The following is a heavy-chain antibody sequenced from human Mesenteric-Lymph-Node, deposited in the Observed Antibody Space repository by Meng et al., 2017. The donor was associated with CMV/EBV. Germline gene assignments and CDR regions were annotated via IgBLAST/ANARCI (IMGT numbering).Heavy chain of an antibody. CDR1: GGSVSSGSYY. D-gene: IGHD3-16*01. J-gene: IGHJ4*02. V-gene: IGHV4-61*01. CDR2: IYYNGST. CDR3: ARGEEGLGGLDY. Sequence: SETLSLTCTVSGGSVSSGSYYWSWIRQPPGKGLEWIGYIYYNGSTNYNPSLKSRVTISVDTSKNQFSLKLSSVTAADTAVYYCARGEEGLGGLDYWGQGTPVTVSS.